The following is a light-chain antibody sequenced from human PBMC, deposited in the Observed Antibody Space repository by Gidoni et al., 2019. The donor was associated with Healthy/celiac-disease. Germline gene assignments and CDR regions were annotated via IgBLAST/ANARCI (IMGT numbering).Light chain of an antibody. CDR1: SSDVGGYNY. CDR3: SSYTSSSPVV. J-gene: IGLJ2*01. V-gene: IGLV2-14*01. CDR2: EVS. Sequence: QSALTQPASVSGSPGQSITISCTGTSSDVGGYNYVSWYQQHPGKAPKLMMYEVSNRPTGVSNRFSGSKSGNTASLTISGLQAEDEADYYCSSYTSSSPVVFGGGTNLTVL.